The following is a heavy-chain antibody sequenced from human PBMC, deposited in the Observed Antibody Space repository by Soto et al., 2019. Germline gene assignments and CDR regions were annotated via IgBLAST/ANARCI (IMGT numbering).Heavy chain of an antibody. J-gene: IGHJ6*02. CDR1: GDSVGSNSCG. CDR3: AGVAWFRGMDV. D-gene: IGHD2-21*01. V-gene: IGHV6-1*01. Sequence: SQTLSLPCDISGDSVGSNSCGCNFIRQSPSRGLEWLGRTYYRSKWENDYAVSVKSRISINPDTSKNQVSLHLYSVTPEDTAVYYCAGVAWFRGMDVWGQGTPVTVSS. CDR2: TYYRSKWEN.